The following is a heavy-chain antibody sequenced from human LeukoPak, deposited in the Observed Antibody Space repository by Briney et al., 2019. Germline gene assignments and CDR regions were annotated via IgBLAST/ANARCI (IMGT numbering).Heavy chain of an antibody. D-gene: IGHD3-22*01. CDR3: ARDGVVAINWFDP. J-gene: IGHJ5*02. CDR1: GYSISSGYY. CDR2: IYHSGST. Sequence: PSETLSLTCTVSGYSISSGYYWGWIRQPPGKGLEWIGSIYHSGSTYYNPSLKSRVTISVDTSKNQLSLKLSSVTAADTAVYYCARDGVVAINWFDPWGQGTLVTVSS. V-gene: IGHV4-38-2*02.